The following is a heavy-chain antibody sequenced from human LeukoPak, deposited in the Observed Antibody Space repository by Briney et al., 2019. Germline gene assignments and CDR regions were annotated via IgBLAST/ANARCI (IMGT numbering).Heavy chain of an antibody. D-gene: IGHD3-3*01. CDR1: GFTFSSYE. V-gene: IGHV3-48*03. CDR2: ISSSGSTI. CDR3: ARGLQEWSLRRDY. J-gene: IGHJ4*02. Sequence: GGSLRLSCAASGFTFSSYEMNWVRQAPGKGLEWVSYISSSGSTIYYADSVKGRFTISRDNAKNTLYLQMDSLRAEDTAVYYCARGLQEWSLRRDYWGQGTLVTVS.